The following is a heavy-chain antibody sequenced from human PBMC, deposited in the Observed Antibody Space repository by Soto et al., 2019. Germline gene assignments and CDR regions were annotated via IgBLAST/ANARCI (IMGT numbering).Heavy chain of an antibody. D-gene: IGHD5-18*01. J-gene: IGHJ4*02. Sequence: PSETLSLTCTVSGGSISSGDYYWSWIRQPPGKGLEWIGYIYYSGSTYYNPSLKSRVTISVDTSKNQFSLKLSSVTAADTAVYYCARGPGIQLWLDYWGQGTLVTVSS. CDR3: ARGPGIQLWLDY. CDR1: GGSISSGDYY. CDR2: IYYSGST. V-gene: IGHV4-30-4*01.